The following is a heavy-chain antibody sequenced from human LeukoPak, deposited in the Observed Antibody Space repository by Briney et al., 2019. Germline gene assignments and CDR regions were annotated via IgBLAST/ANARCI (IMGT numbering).Heavy chain of an antibody. CDR1: GFTFSSYG. CDR3: AEEGLYYYDSSGGNWYFDL. Sequence: GGSLRLSCAASGFTFSSYGMHWVRQAPGKGLEWVAFIRYDGSNKYYADSVKGRFTISRDNSKNTLYLQMNSLRAEDTAVYYCAEEGLYYYDSSGGNWYFDLWGRGTLVTVSS. J-gene: IGHJ2*01. CDR2: IRYDGSNK. V-gene: IGHV3-30*02. D-gene: IGHD3-22*01.